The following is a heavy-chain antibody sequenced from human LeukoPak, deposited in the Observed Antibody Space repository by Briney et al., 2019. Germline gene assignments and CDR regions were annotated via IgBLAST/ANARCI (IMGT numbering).Heavy chain of an antibody. CDR1: GGTFSSYA. D-gene: IGHD3-10*01. CDR2: IIPIPGIA. CDR3: ARESMVRGVISAFDI. Sequence: SVKVSCKASGGTFSSYAISWVRQAPGQGLEWMGRIIPIPGIANYAQKFQGRVTITADKSTSTAYMELSSLRSEDTAVYYCARESMVRGVISAFDIWGQGTMVTVSS. J-gene: IGHJ3*02. V-gene: IGHV1-69*04.